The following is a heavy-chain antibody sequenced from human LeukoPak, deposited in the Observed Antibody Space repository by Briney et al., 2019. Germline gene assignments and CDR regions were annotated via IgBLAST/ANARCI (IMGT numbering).Heavy chain of an antibody. CDR1: GGTFSSYA. Sequence: SVKVSCKASGGTFSSYAISWVQQAPGQGLEWMGRIIPILGIANYAQKFQGRVTITADKSTSTAYMELSSLRSEDTAVYYCARPYCSSTSCPWYWGQGTLVTVSS. CDR3: ARPYCSSTSCPWY. V-gene: IGHV1-69*04. CDR2: IIPILGIA. D-gene: IGHD2-2*01. J-gene: IGHJ4*02.